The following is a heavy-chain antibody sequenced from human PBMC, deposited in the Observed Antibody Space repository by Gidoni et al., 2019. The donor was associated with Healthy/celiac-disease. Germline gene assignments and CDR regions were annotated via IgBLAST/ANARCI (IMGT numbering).Heavy chain of an antibody. CDR3: ARDVSNNPDRKNYYYGMDV. J-gene: IGHJ6*02. CDR1: GGTFSRSA. D-gene: IGHD1-1*01. CDR2: IIPIFGTA. V-gene: IGHV1-69*01. Sequence: QVQLVQSGAEVKKPGSSVKVSCKASGGTFSRSAISWVRQAPGQGLEWMGGIIPIFGTANYAQKFQGRVTITADESTSTAYMELSSLRSEDTAVYYCARDVSNNPDRKNYYYGMDVWGQGTTVTVSS.